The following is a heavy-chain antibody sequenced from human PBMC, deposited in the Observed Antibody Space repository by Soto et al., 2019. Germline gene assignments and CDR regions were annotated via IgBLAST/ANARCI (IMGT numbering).Heavy chain of an antibody. CDR1: GFTFSSYS. Sequence: LRLSGAACGFTFSSYSMNLVRQAQAKGLAWLSYISSSSSTIYYADSVKGRFTISRDNAKNSLYLQMSSLSGEDTAVYYCARDLWATTTLVLMVYAPTPGSCDSWGQGTRGSVSS. J-gene: IGHJ3*02. CDR3: ARDLWATTTLVLMVYAPTPGSCDS. D-gene: IGHD2-8*01. V-gene: IGHV3-48*01. CDR2: ISSSSSTI.